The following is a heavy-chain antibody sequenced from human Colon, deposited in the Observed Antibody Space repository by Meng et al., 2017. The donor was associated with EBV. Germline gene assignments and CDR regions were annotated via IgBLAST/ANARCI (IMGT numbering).Heavy chain of an antibody. Sequence: LQGPGPGMVKPSRLLSLTCTVSGCSISSSDCCERCIRQPAEEVRGCVEYYHCGGSHYNPPLMSRGIISVENTTYQFSLSLTCVAAADAAVEYYAGSRHGDCHWGYWGQGTLVTVAS. CDR1: GCSISSSDC. V-gene: IGHV4-4*02. J-gene: IGHJ4*02. CDR3: AGSRHGDCHWGY. CDR2: YHCGGS. D-gene: IGHD2-21*02.